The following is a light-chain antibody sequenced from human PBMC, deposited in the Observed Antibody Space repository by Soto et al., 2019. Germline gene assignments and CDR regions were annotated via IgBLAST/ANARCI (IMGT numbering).Light chain of an antibody. CDR1: QSVSSY. CDR2: DAS. J-gene: IGKJ5*01. CDR3: QPRSNWPPIP. Sequence: EIMFTQSPATLSLSPGERATLSCRASQSVSSYLAWYQQKPGQAPRLLIYDASNRATGIPARFSGSGSGTDFTLTISSLEPEDFAVYYCQPRSNWPPIPFGQGTLLAVK. V-gene: IGKV3-11*01.